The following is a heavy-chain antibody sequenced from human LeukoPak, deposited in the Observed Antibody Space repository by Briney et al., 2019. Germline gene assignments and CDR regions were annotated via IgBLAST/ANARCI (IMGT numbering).Heavy chain of an antibody. CDR2: ISSSSSYI. V-gene: IGHV3-21*01. Sequence: GGSLRLSCAASGFTFSSYSMNWVRQAPGKGLEWVSSISSSSSYIYYADSVKGRFTISRDNAKNSLYLQMNSLRAEDTAVYYCARVRVPAAIHGFDYWGQGTLVTVSS. CDR3: ARVRVPAAIHGFDY. D-gene: IGHD2-2*02. J-gene: IGHJ4*02. CDR1: GFTFSSYS.